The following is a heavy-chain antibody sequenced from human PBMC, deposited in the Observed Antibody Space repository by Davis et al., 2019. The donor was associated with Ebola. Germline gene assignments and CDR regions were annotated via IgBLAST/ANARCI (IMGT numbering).Heavy chain of an antibody. Sequence: SETLSPPFAAHSGSFSGYYWSWIRQPPGKGLEWIGEINHSGSTNYNPSLKSRVTISVDTSKNQFSLKLSSATAADTAVYYCARGSSSSSGYYYYGMDVWGQGTTVTVSS. D-gene: IGHD6-6*01. CDR2: INHSGST. J-gene: IGHJ6*02. V-gene: IGHV4-34*01. CDR3: ARGSSSSSGYYYYGMDV. CDR1: SGSFSGYY.